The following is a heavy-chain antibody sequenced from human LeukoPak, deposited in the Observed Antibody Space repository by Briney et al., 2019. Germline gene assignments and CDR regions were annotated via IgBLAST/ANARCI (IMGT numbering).Heavy chain of an antibody. J-gene: IGHJ3*02. V-gene: IGHV3-64*02. CDR2: ISSNGGST. Sequence: PGGSLRLSCAASGFTFSSYAMSWVRQAPGKGLEYVSAISSNGGSTYYADSVKGRFTISRDNSKNTLYLQMGSLRAEDMAVYYCARDSSGYEGAFDIWGQGTMVTVSS. D-gene: IGHD5-12*01. CDR3: ARDSSGYEGAFDI. CDR1: GFTFSSYA.